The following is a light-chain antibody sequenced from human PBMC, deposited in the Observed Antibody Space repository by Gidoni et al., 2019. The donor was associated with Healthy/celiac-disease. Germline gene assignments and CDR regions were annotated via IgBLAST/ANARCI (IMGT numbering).Light chain of an antibody. J-gene: IGKJ5*01. CDR2: GAS. CDR3: QQYDSFPIT. V-gene: IGKV3-20*01. CDR1: QSVSSSY. Sequence: EIVLTQYPVTLSLSPGERATRSCRASQSVSSSYLAWYQQIPGQAPRLLIYGASSRAAGIPDRFSGSGSGTDFTLTISRLEPEDFAVYYCQQYDSFPITFGQGTRLEIK.